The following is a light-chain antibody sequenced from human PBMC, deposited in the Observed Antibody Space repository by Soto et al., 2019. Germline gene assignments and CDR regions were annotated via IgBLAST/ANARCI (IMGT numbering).Light chain of an antibody. Sequence: QSVLTQPPSASGTPGQRVTISCSGSSTNIGSHTVNWYQQLPGTAPKLLIYRNDQRPSGVPDRFSGSKSGTSASLAISGLRSEDEADYHCAAWDDRLTGVVFGGGTKLTVL. CDR3: AAWDDRLTGVV. J-gene: IGLJ2*01. V-gene: IGLV1-44*01. CDR1: STNIGSHT. CDR2: RND.